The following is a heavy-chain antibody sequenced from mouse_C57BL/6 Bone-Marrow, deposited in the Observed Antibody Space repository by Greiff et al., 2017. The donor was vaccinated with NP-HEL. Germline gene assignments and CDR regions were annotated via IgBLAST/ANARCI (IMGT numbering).Heavy chain of an antibody. CDR1: GYSITSGYY. CDR3: ARGAQATWFAY. Sequence: VQLKESGPGLVKPSQSLSLTCSVTGYSITSGYYWNWIRQFPGNKLEWMGYISYDGSNNYNPSLKNRISITRDTSKNQFFLKLNSVTTEDTATYYCARGAQATWFAYWGQGTLVTVSA. CDR2: ISYDGSN. D-gene: IGHD3-2*02. V-gene: IGHV3-6*01. J-gene: IGHJ3*01.